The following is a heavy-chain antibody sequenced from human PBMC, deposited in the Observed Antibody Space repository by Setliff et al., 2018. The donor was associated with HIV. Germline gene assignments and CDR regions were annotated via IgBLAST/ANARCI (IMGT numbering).Heavy chain of an antibody. V-gene: IGHV3-48*01. Sequence: PGGSLRLSCAASGFTFSSYGMNWVRQAPGKGLEWVSYIGGSGSAIYYADSVKGRFTISRDNAKNSLYLQLNSLRAEDTAVYYCVRDASPDYDSGGYSAGGHWGRGTLVTVSS. CDR2: IGGSGSAI. J-gene: IGHJ4*02. CDR1: GFTFSSYG. D-gene: IGHD3-22*01. CDR3: VRDASPDYDSGGYSAGGH.